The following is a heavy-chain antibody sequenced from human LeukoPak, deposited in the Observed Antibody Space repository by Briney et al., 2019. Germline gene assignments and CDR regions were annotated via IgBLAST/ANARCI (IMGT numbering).Heavy chain of an antibody. CDR3: ARGSSYYGAFDI. V-gene: IGHV4-59*08. CDR1: GGSISSYY. CDR2: IYYSGST. D-gene: IGHD1-26*01. J-gene: IGHJ3*02. Sequence: SETLSLTCTVSGGSISSYYWSWIRQPPGKGLEWIGYIYYSGSTNYNPSLKSRVTISVDTSKNQFSLKLSSVTAADTAVYYCARGSSYYGAFDIWGQGTMVTVSS.